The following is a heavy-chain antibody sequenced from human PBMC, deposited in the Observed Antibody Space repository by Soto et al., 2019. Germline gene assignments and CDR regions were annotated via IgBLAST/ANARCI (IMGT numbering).Heavy chain of an antibody. CDR3: VRAITTAASY. D-gene: IGHD2-2*01. J-gene: IGHJ4*02. Sequence: PGGSLRLSCAGSGFSFSSYWINWVRQAPGKGLEWVANTNEDGTEKYYVDSVKGRFSISKDNTKNSLYLQMNSLRAEDTAVYYCVRAITTAASYWGQGTTVTV. CDR1: GFSFSSYW. V-gene: IGHV3-7*04. CDR2: TNEDGTEK.